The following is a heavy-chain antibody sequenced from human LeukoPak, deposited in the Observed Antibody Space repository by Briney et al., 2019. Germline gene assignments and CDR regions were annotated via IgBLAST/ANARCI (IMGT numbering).Heavy chain of an antibody. V-gene: IGHV3-30*18. J-gene: IGHJ4*02. CDR2: ISYDGSNK. D-gene: IGHD3-22*01. CDR1: GFTFSSYG. CDR3: AKGYYYDSSGWVFDY. Sequence: QPGRSLRLSCAASGFTFSSYGMHWVRRAPGKGLEWVAVISYDGSNKYYADSVKGRFTISRDNSKNTLYLQMNSLRAEDTAVYYCAKGYYYDSSGWVFDYWGQGTLVTVSS.